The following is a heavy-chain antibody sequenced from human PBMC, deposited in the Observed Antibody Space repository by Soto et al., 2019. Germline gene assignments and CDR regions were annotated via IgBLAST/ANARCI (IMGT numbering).Heavy chain of an antibody. J-gene: IGHJ6*02. CDR1: GGSISPYY. CDR3: ARNGGGSGSYYHNYGLDV. CDR2: IHYSGST. D-gene: IGHD3-10*01. Sequence: PSETLSLTCTVSGGSISPYYWSWIRQPPGKGLEWIAFIHYSGSTSHSPSLKSRVTISVDTSKNQFSLKLTSVTAADTAVYYCARNGGGSGSYYHNYGLDVWGQGTTVTV. V-gene: IGHV4-59*01.